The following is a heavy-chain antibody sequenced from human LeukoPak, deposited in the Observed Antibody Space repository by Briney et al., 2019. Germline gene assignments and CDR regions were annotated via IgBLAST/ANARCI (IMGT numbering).Heavy chain of an antibody. J-gene: IGHJ4*02. Sequence: GGSLRLSCAASRFTFSNYAMTWVRQAPGKGLEWVSTISGSGGSTYYADSVKGRFTISRDNSKNTLYLQMGSLRAEDTAVYYCAKGTYFDWLLSRGYHFDYWGQGTLVTVSS. CDR3: AKGTYFDWLLSRGYHFDY. CDR1: RFTFSNYA. V-gene: IGHV3-23*01. CDR2: ISGSGGST. D-gene: IGHD3-9*01.